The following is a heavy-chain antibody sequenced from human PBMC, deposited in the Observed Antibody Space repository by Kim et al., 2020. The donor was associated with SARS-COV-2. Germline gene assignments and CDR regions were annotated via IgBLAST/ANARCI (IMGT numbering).Heavy chain of an antibody. CDR2: INPNSGGT. Sequence: ASVKVSCKASGYTFTGYYMHWVRQAPGQGLEWMGWINPNSGGTNYAQKFQGWVTMTRDTSISTAYMELSRLRSDDTAVYYCARTTRRIQLWLPGAYYYGMDVWGQGTTVTVSS. V-gene: IGHV1-2*04. CDR3: ARTTRRIQLWLPGAYYYGMDV. CDR1: GYTFTGYY. J-gene: IGHJ6*02. D-gene: IGHD5-18*01.